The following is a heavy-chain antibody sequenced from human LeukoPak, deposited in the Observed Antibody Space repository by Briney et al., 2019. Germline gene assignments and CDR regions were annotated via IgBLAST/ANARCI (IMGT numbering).Heavy chain of an antibody. V-gene: IGHV1-18*01. D-gene: IGHD6-13*01. CDR1: GHTFTSYG. J-gene: IGHJ6*03. CDR2: ISAYNGNT. CDR3: ARGTSSSWFYYYYYMDV. Sequence: ASVKVSCKASGHTFTSYGISWVRQAPGQGLEWMGWISAYNGNTNYAQKLQGRVTMTTDTSTSTAYMELRSLRSDDTAVYYCARGTSSSWFYYYYYMDVWGKGTTVTVSS.